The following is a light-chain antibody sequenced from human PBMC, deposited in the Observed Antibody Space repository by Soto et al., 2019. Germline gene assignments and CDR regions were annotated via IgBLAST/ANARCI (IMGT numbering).Light chain of an antibody. CDR3: CSYAGSSTFYV. J-gene: IGLJ1*01. CDR2: EGS. CDR1: SSDVGSYNL. V-gene: IGLV2-23*01. Sequence: QSVLTQPASLSWAARQSITVACSRTSSDVGSYNLVSWYQQHTGKAPKLMIYEGSKRPSGVSNRFSGSKSGNTASLTISGLQAVDEADYYCCSYAGSSTFYVFGTGTKVTVL.